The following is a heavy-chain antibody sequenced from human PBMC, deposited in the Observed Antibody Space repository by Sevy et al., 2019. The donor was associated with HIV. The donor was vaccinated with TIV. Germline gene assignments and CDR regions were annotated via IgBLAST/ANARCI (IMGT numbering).Heavy chain of an antibody. CDR1: ADSINSYY. CDR2: MSYSAFT. Sequence: ETLSLTCTVSADSINSYYYSWIRQPPGGGLEWIGFMSYSAFTNSNPSLKSRVTLSIDTSKNQISLKLTSVTPADTAIYFCASDQGAGYFDHWGQGTLVTVSS. CDR3: ASDQGAGYFDH. J-gene: IGHJ4*02. V-gene: IGHV4-59*13.